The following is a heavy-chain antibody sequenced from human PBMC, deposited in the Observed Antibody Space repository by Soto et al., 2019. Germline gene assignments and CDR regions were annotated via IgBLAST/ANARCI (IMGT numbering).Heavy chain of an antibody. Sequence: QVQLQESGPGLVKPSQTLSLTCTVSGGSISSGDYYWSWIRQPPGKGLEWIGYIYYSGSTYYNPSLKSRVTISVDTSKNQCALKLSSVTAADTAVYYCASRRSRGRALLFDPWGQGTLVTVSS. V-gene: IGHV4-30-4*01. D-gene: IGHD1-26*01. J-gene: IGHJ5*02. CDR2: IYYSGST. CDR3: ASRRSRGRALLFDP. CDR1: GGSISSGDYY.